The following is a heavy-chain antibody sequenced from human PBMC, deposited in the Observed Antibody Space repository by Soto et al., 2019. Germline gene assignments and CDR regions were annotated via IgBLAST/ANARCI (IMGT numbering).Heavy chain of an antibody. Sequence: SETLSLTCTVSGGSISSYCWSWIRQPPGKGLEWIGYIYYSGSTNYNPSLKSRVTISVDTSKNQFSLKLSSVTAADTAVYYCARARRGYDAFDIWGQGTMVTVSS. CDR1: GGSISSYC. CDR2: IYYSGST. V-gene: IGHV4-59*01. CDR3: ARARRGYDAFDI. J-gene: IGHJ3*02. D-gene: IGHD3-10*01.